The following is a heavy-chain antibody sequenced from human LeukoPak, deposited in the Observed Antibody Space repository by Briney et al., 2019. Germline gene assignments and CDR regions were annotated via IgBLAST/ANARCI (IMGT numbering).Heavy chain of an antibody. CDR3: ARHRTASDY. V-gene: IGHV3-21*01. D-gene: IGHD3-16*02. CDR2: ITTSSSHI. J-gene: IGHJ4*02. CDR1: GFTFSAFN. Sequence: GGSLRLSCAASGFTFSAFNMNWVRRTPGKGLEWVSSITTSSSHIFYADSVKGRFTISRDNAKSSLYLQMNSLRAEDTALYYCARHRTASDYWGQGTLVTVSS.